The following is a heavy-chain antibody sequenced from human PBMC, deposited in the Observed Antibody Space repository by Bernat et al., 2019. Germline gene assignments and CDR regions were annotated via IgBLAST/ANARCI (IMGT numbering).Heavy chain of an antibody. CDR2: ISGSGGST. D-gene: IGHD5-24*01. Sequence: EVQLVESGGDLVQPGGSLRLSCAASGFTFSTYAVSWVRQAPGKGLEWVSVISGSGGSTYYADSVKGRFTTSRDNSKNTLYLQMNGLRAEDTAVYYCAKGLEMAIIIYYGVDVWGQGTTVTVSS. CDR3: AKGLEMAIIIYYGVDV. V-gene: IGHV3-23*04. CDR1: GFTFSTYA. J-gene: IGHJ6*02.